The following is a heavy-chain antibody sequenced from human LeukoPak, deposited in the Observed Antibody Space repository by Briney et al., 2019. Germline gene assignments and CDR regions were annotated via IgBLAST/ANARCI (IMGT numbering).Heavy chain of an antibody. J-gene: IGHJ4*02. CDR3: AQDRAYIQFYF. V-gene: IGHV3-23*01. CDR1: GFTFSSYG. Sequence: PGGTLRFSCAASGFTFSSYGMSWVRQAPGKGLEWVSAISGSGGSTYYADSVKGRFTISRDSSKNTLYLQMNSLRAEDTALYYCAQDRAYIQFYFWGQGTLVTVSS. D-gene: IGHD5-18*01. CDR2: ISGSGGST.